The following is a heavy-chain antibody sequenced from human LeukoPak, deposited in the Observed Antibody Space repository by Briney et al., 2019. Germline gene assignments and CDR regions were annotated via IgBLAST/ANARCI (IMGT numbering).Heavy chain of an antibody. D-gene: IGHD1-26*01. V-gene: IGHV3-30*03. Sequence: GGSLRLSCAASGFTFTDYAMTWVRQAPGKGLEWVGVSPFDGPSKYNADSVKGRFSISRDTYGSTLYLQMNSLTTADTAVYYCARGGAPFDYWGQGTQVAV. J-gene: IGHJ4*02. CDR2: SPFDGPSK. CDR3: ARGGAPFDY. CDR1: GFTFTDYA.